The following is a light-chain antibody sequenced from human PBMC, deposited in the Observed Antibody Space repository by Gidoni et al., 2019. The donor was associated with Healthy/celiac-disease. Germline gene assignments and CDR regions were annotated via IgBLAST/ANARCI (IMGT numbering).Light chain of an antibody. V-gene: IGLV2-14*03. CDR1: SSDVGGYNY. Sequence: QSAMTQPASVPGSPGQSITISCTGTSSDVGGYNYFSWYQQHPGKAPKLMIYDVSNRPSGVSNRFSGSKSGNTASLTISGLQAEDEADYYCSSYTSSSTLYVFGTGTKVTVL. CDR3: SSYTSSSTLYV. CDR2: DVS. J-gene: IGLJ1*01.